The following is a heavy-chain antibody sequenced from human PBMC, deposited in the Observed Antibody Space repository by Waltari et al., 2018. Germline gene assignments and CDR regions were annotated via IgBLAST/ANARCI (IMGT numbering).Heavy chain of an antibody. D-gene: IGHD5-12*01. CDR3: AKDRDGYNYFDY. J-gene: IGHJ4*02. CDR2: ISWNSGSI. CDR1: GFTSDDYA. Sequence: EVQLVESGGGLVQPGRSLRLSCAASGFTSDDYAMHWVRQAPGKGLEWVSGISWNSGSIGYADSVKGRFTISRDNAKNSLYLQMNSLRAEDTALYYCAKDRDGYNYFDYWGQGTLVTVSS. V-gene: IGHV3-9*02.